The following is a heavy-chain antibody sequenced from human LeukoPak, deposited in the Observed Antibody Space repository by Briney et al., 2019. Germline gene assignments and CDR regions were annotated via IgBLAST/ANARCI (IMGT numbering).Heavy chain of an antibody. D-gene: IGHD3-3*01. CDR1: GGSFSSYY. J-gene: IGHJ4*02. CDR3: ARELYVLRFLEWSSFDY. CDR2: INHSGGT. V-gene: IGHV4-34*01. Sequence: SETLSLTCAVYGGSFSSYYWTWIRQPPGKGLEWIGEINHSGGTNYNPPLKSRVTISVDTSKNQFSLKLSSVTAADTAVYYCARELYVLRFLEWSSFDYWGQGTLVTVSS.